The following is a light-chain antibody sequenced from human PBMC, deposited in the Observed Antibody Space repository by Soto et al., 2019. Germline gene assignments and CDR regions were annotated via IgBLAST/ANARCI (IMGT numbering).Light chain of an antibody. CDR1: QSISSW. CDR3: QQYNSYST. V-gene: IGKV1-5*01. Sequence: DIQMTQSPSTLSASVGDRVTITCRASQSISSWLAWYQQKPGKAPKLLIYDASSLESGVPSRFSGSGSGTEFPLTISSLQPDDFATYYCQQYNSYSTFGQGTKLEIK. J-gene: IGKJ2*01. CDR2: DAS.